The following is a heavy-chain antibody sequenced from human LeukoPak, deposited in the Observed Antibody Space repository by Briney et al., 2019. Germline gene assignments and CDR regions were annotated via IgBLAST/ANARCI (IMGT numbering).Heavy chain of an antibody. CDR1: GFTVGSNY. CDR2: IYSGGSP. D-gene: IGHD1-26*01. J-gene: IGHJ4*02. V-gene: IGHV3-53*01. CDR3: ARVDSGSYSFFDY. Sequence: GGSLRLSCAASGFTVGSNYMSWVRQAPGKGLEWVSVIYSGGSPYYADSVKGRFTISRDNSKNTLYLQMNSLRAEDTAVYYCARVDSGSYSFFDYWGQGTLVTVSS.